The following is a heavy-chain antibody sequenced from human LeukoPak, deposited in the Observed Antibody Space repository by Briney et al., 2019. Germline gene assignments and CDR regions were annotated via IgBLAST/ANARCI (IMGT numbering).Heavy chain of an antibody. D-gene: IGHD3-10*01. CDR2: IYYSGST. Sequence: PSETLSLTCTVSGGSISSSSYYWGWIRQPPGKGLEWIGSIYYSGSTYYNPSLKSRVTISVDTSKNQFSLKLSSVTAADTAVYYCARDFVGYYYGSGSYSVGYFDYWGQGTLVTVSS. CDR3: ARDFVGYYYGSGSYSVGYFDY. J-gene: IGHJ4*02. CDR1: GGSISSSSYY. V-gene: IGHV4-39*07.